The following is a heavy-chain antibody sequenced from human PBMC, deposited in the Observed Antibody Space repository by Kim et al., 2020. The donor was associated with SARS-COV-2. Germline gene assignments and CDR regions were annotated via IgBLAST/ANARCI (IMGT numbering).Heavy chain of an antibody. CDR2: ISYDGSDT. V-gene: IGHV3-30*04. Sequence: GGSLRLSCAASGFTFRNYAMDWVRQAPGKGLEWVALISYDGSDTYYGDSVKGRFTISRDNSKNTLSLQMDSLRAEDTAVYYCARVLTGYFKSPFFEHWGQGALVTVSS. CDR1: GFTFRNYA. J-gene: IGHJ4*02. CDR3: ARVLTGYFKSPFFEH. D-gene: IGHD3-9*01.